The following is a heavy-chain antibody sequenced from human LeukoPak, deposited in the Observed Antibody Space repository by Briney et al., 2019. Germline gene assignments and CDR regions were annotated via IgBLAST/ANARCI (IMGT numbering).Heavy chain of an antibody. CDR3: ARHFWSGNNWFDP. J-gene: IGHJ5*02. CDR2: TYYRSKWYN. V-gene: IGHV6-1*01. Sequence: SQTLSLTCAISGDSISINNAAWNWIRQSPSRGLEWLGRTYYRSKWYNDYAVPVKSRITINPDTSKNQFSLQLNSVTPEDTAIYYCARHFWSGNNWFDPWGQGTLVTVSS. D-gene: IGHD3-3*02. CDR1: GDSISINNAA.